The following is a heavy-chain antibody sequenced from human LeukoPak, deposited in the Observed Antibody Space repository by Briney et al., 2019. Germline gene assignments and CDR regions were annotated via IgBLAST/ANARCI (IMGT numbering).Heavy chain of an antibody. CDR3: ARDKLGGSGSLDC. V-gene: IGHV3-64*01. D-gene: IGHD3-10*01. CDR1: GFTFSDHP. CDR2: ITTNGGSI. Sequence: GGSLRLSCAASGFTFSDHPMHWVRQAPGKGLEYVSTITTNGGSIYYANSVKGRFTISRDNSKNTLYLQMGSLRAEDMAVYYCARDKLGGSGSLDCWGQGTLVTVSS. J-gene: IGHJ4*02.